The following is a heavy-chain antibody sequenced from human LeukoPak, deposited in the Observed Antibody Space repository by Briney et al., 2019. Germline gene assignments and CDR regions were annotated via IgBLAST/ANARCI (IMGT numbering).Heavy chain of an antibody. CDR2: ISYDGSNK. CDR1: GFTFSSYA. D-gene: IGHD6-13*01. V-gene: IGHV3-30*04. CDR3: AKDLGIAAAGTDWFDP. J-gene: IGHJ5*02. Sequence: PGGSLRLSCAASGFTFSSYAMHWVRQAPGKGLEWVAVISYDGSNKYYADSVKGRFIISRDNSKNTLYLQRNSLRAEDTAVYYCAKDLGIAAAGTDWFDPWGQGTLGTVSS.